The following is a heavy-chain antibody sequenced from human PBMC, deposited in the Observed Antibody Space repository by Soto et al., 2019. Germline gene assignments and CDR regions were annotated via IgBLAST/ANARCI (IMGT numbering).Heavy chain of an antibody. D-gene: IGHD3-22*01. CDR2: IHHSGST. J-gene: IGHJ4*02. V-gene: IGHV4-38-2*02. CDR1: GCSISSGYY. Sequence: PSETLSLTCAVSGCSISSGYYWGWIRQPPGKGLEWIGSIHHSGSTYYSPSLKSRVTISVDTSKNQFSLNLSSVTAADTAMYYCARDADISGYYYPFDCWGQGTLVTVSS. CDR3: ARDADISGYYYPFDC.